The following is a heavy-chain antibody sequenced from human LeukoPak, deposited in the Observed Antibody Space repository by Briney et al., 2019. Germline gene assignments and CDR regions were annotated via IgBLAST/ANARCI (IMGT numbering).Heavy chain of an antibody. Sequence: GASVKVSCKASGYTFTGYYMHWVRQAPGQGLERMGWINPNSGGTNYAQKFQGRVTMTRDTSISTAYMELSRLRSDDTAVYYCARDAAYYYDSSGYYAAWGQGTLVTVSS. CDR3: ARDAAYYYDSSGYYAA. D-gene: IGHD3-22*01. CDR2: INPNSGGT. V-gene: IGHV1-2*02. J-gene: IGHJ4*02. CDR1: GYTFTGYY.